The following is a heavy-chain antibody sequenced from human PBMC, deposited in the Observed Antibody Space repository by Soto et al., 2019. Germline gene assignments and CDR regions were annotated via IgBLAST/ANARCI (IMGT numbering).Heavy chain of an antibody. CDR2: MNPNSGNT. Sequence: ASVRVSCKASGYTFSSTFDINWVRQATGQGLEWMGRMNPNSGNTDYAQQFQGRVTMTRNTSISTAYMELSSLRAEDTAVYYCAKDKVPVVVTAPLDYWGQGTLVTVSS. J-gene: IGHJ4*02. CDR3: AKDKVPVVVTAPLDY. D-gene: IGHD2-21*02. V-gene: IGHV1-8*01. CDR1: GYTFSSTFD.